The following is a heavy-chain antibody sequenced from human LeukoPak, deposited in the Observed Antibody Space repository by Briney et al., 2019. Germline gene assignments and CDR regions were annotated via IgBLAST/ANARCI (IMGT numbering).Heavy chain of an antibody. D-gene: IGHD2-21*02. CDR1: GFTFSSYG. CDR3: ARNPLGYCGGDPCLYYYYYSMDV. J-gene: IGHJ6*02. V-gene: IGHV3-33*01. Sequence: GGSLRLSCAASGFTFSSYGMHWVRQAPGKGLEWVAVIWYDGSNKYYADSVKGRFTISRDNSKNTLYLQMNSLRAEDTAVYYCARNPLGYCGGDPCLYYYYYSMDVWGQGTTVTVSS. CDR2: IWYDGSNK.